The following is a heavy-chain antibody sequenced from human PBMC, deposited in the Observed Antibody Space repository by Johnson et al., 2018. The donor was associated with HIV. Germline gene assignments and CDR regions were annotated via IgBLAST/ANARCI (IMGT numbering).Heavy chain of an antibody. Sequence: QVQLVESGGDLIKPGGSLRLSCAASNFTFKDYYMNWIRQAPGKGLEWISYISGSGFDTFSAHSVKGRFTISRDNAKKSLYLQMSSLKAEDTAVYYCARAPYNWNAGLFGAFDMWGRGAKVTVSS. V-gene: IGHV3-11*04. D-gene: IGHD1-20*01. CDR3: ARAPYNWNAGLFGAFDM. J-gene: IGHJ3*02. CDR2: ISGSGFDT. CDR1: NFTFKDYY.